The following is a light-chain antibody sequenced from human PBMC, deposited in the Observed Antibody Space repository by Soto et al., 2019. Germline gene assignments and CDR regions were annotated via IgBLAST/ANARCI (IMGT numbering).Light chain of an antibody. CDR3: QQYNNWPPWT. V-gene: IGKV3D-15*01. Sequence: DIVITQSPSTLSVSPGERATLSCRASQSIRTDLAWYQQKSGQGPRLLIYDASTRATGIPARFSGSGSGTEFTLTISSLQSEDFAVYYCQQYNNWPPWTFGQGTKVDI. J-gene: IGKJ1*01. CDR1: QSIRTD. CDR2: DAS.